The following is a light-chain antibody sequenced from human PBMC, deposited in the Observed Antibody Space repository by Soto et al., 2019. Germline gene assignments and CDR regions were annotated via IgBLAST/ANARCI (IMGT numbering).Light chain of an antibody. CDR1: QGISNY. Sequence: DIQMTQSPSSLSASLGDSVPITCRASQGISNYLAWYQQNPGAVPKLLFYAASTLQSGVPSLFSGSGSGTEFSLTISSLKTEDVATYYSQKYNSAPPTFGQGTKVEIK. CDR2: AAS. V-gene: IGKV1-27*01. J-gene: IGKJ1*01. CDR3: QKYNSAPPT.